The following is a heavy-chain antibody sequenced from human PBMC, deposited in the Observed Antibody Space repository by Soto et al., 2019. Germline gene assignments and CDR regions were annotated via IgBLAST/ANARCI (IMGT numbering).Heavy chain of an antibody. CDR3: ARGPDYYDSSGHWYFDL. Sequence: QVQLVQSGAEVKKPGSSVKVSCKASGGTFSSYAISWVRQAPGQGLEWMGGIIPIFGTANYAQKFQGRVTITADESTSTAYMELSSLRSEDTAVYYCARGPDYYDSSGHWYFDLWGRGTLVTVPS. CDR1: GGTFSSYA. J-gene: IGHJ2*01. V-gene: IGHV1-69*01. CDR2: IIPIFGTA. D-gene: IGHD3-22*01.